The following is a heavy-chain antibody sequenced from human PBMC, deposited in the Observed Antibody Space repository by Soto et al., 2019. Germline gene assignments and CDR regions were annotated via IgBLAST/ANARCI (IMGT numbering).Heavy chain of an antibody. J-gene: IGHJ6*02. CDR1: GSTFSSYT. CDR2: IIPVLGVT. Sequence: QVQLVQSGAEVRKPGSSVEVSCMASGSTFSSYTVNWVRQAPGQGLEWIGRIIPVLGVTHYARRFQGRVSITEDRSWKTAYMELTSVTDEDTYGYYCARRRYCGVDCYDKFYYGMDVWGQAPTVTVSS. D-gene: IGHD2-21*02. V-gene: IGHV1-69*02. CDR3: ARRRYCGVDCYDKFYYGMDV.